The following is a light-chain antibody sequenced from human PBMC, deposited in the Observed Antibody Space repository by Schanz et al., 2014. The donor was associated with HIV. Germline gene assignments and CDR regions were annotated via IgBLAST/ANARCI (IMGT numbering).Light chain of an antibody. J-gene: IGLJ2*01. CDR3: VSYTGTNNPV. Sequence: QSALTQPASVSGSPGQSITISCTGTSNDVGGHNYVSWFQQHPGKAPKLMIYDVSNRPSGVSNRFSGSKSGNTASLTVSGLQAEDEADYYCVSYTGTNNPVFGGGTKLTVL. CDR2: DVS. CDR1: SNDVGGHNY. V-gene: IGLV2-14*03.